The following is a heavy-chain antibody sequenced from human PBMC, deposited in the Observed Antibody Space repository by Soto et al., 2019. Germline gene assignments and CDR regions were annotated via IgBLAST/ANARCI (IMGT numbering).Heavy chain of an antibody. CDR3: AHKLGQYNFWNGGYFDF. CDR1: GFSLATSGVG. V-gene: IGHV2-5*02. Sequence: QITLKESDPTLMKPTQTLTLTCTFSGFSLATSGVGVGWIRQSPGEALEWLAVIYWDDDKRYNPSLRARLAIPQNTSRNHVVHTITSMDPADKGTYYCAHKLGQYNFWNGGYFDFWGQGTLVTVSS. D-gene: IGHD3-3*01. J-gene: IGHJ4*02. CDR2: IYWDDDK.